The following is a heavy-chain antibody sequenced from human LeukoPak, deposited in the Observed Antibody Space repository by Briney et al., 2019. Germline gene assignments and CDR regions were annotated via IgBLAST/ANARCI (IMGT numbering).Heavy chain of an antibody. Sequence: GGSLRLSCAASGFTFSSYAMSWVRQAPGKGLEWVAAISDSGGSTYYADSVKDRFTISRDNSKDTLYLQMNSLRAEDTAVYYCATGYGSGNYYHKNWFDPWGQGTLVTVSS. J-gene: IGHJ5*02. V-gene: IGHV3-23*01. CDR3: ATGYGSGNYYHKNWFDP. CDR2: ISDSGGST. D-gene: IGHD3-10*01. CDR1: GFTFSSYA.